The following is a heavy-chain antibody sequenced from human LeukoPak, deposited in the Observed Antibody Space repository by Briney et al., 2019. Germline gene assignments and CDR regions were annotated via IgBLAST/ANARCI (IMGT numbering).Heavy chain of an antibody. J-gene: IGHJ4*02. CDR2: ISGYNGDT. Sequence: ASVKVSCTASGYTFINYGISWVRQAPGQGLEWMGWISGYNGDTNYAQKLQGRVTMTTDTFTSTAYMELRSLKSDDTAVYYCAREVGYGDYVFGYWGQGILVTVSS. D-gene: IGHD4-17*01. V-gene: IGHV1-18*01. CDR3: AREVGYGDYVFGY. CDR1: GYTFINYG.